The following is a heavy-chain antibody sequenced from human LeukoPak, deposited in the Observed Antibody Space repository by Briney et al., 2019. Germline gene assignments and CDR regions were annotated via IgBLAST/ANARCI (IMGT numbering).Heavy chain of an antibody. Sequence: ASVKVSCKASGYTFTSYYMHWVRQAPGQGLEWMGWINPNSGGTNYAQSFQGRVTMTRDTSISTAYMELSRLRSDDTAVYYCARVFGRQLPDYWGQGTLVTVSS. J-gene: IGHJ4*02. CDR3: ARVFGRQLPDY. CDR1: GYTFTSYY. D-gene: IGHD1-26*01. CDR2: INPNSGGT. V-gene: IGHV1-2*02.